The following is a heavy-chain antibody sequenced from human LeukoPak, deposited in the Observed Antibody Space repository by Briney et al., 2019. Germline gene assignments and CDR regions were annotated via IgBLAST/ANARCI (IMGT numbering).Heavy chain of an antibody. D-gene: IGHD3-22*01. J-gene: IGHJ3*02. Sequence: SETLSLTCTVSGGSISSGSYYWSWIRQPAGKGLEWIGRIYTSGSTNYNPSLKSRVTISVDTSKNQFSLKLSSVTAADTAVYYCARDSITMIVGRAFDIWGQGTMVTVSS. CDR1: GGSISSGSYY. CDR2: IYTSGST. CDR3: ARDSITMIVGRAFDI. V-gene: IGHV4-61*02.